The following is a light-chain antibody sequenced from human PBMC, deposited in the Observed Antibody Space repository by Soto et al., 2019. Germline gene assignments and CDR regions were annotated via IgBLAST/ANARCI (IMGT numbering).Light chain of an antibody. CDR3: LQHNSYPYT. V-gene: IGKV1-17*03. J-gene: IGKJ2*01. CDR2: AAS. Sequence: DIRMTQSPSAMSASVGDSVTITCRASQDISNYLAWFQQKPGKVPIRLIYAASSLQSGVPSRFSGSGSGTEFTLTISSLQPADFATYYCLQHNSYPYTFGQGTKLEIK. CDR1: QDISNY.